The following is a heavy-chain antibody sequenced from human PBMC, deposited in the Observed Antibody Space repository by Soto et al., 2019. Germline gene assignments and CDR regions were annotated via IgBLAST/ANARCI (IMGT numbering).Heavy chain of an antibody. CDR2: ISSNGGST. CDR3: ARSLDSSGYDGGFDY. J-gene: IGHJ4*02. CDR1: GFTFSSYA. D-gene: IGHD3-22*01. V-gene: IGHV3-64D*08. Sequence: EVQLVESGGGLVQPGGSLRLSCSASGFTFSSYAMHWVRQAPGKGLEYVSAISSNGGSTYYADSVKGRFTISRDNSKNTLYLQMSSLRAEDTAVYYCARSLDSSGYDGGFDYWGQGTLVTVSS.